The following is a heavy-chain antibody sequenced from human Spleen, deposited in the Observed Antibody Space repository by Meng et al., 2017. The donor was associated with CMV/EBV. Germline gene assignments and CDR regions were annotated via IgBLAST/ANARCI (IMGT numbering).Heavy chain of an antibody. D-gene: IGHD2-2*01. Sequence: SGSTFSSYWMHWVRQATGKGLEGVAVISDDGSNKYYTDSVKGRFTISRDNSKNTLYLQMNSLRAEDTAVYYCASLVVVPAARNWFDPWGQGTLVTVSS. V-gene: IGHV3-30-3*01. J-gene: IGHJ5*02. CDR2: ISDDGSNK. CDR3: ASLVVVPAARNWFDP. CDR1: GSTFSSYW.